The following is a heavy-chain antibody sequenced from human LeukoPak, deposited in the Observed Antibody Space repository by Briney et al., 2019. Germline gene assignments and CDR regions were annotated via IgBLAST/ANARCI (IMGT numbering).Heavy chain of an antibody. CDR1: GFTFSSYA. Sequence: GGSLRLSCAASGFTFSSYAISWVRQAPGKGLEWVSAISGSGGSTYYADSVKGRFTISRDNSKNTLYLQMNSLRAEDTAVYYCAKALPVTYYYDSSGYSVVNYFDYWGQGTLVTVSS. D-gene: IGHD3-22*01. CDR3: AKALPVTYYYDSSGYSVVNYFDY. CDR2: ISGSGGST. J-gene: IGHJ4*02. V-gene: IGHV3-23*01.